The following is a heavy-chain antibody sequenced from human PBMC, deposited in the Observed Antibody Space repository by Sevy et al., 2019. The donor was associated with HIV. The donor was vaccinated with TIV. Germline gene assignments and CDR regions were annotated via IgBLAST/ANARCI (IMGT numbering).Heavy chain of an antibody. V-gene: IGHV3-23*01. CDR1: GITLSTYA. CDR3: AKDRYCSGGNCPLDY. CDR2: ISDSGSNK. D-gene: IGHD2-15*01. J-gene: IGHJ4*02. Sequence: GGSLRLSCTASGITLSTYAMKWVRQAPGKGLEWVSGISDSGSNKYYADSVKGRFTISRDNTKNTVSLQMNSLRAEDMAVYYCAKDRYCSGGNCPLDYWGQGTLVTVSS.